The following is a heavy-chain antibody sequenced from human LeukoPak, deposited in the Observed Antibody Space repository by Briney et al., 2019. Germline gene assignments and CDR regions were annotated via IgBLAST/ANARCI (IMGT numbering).Heavy chain of an antibody. CDR2: ISGSGGST. CDR3: AKTRSRNMLTFGGVENWFDP. D-gene: IGHD3-16*01. Sequence: GGSLRLSCAASGFTFSSYAMSWVRQAPGKGLEWVSAISGSGGSTYYADSVKGRFTISRDNSKNTLYLQMNSLRAEDTALYYCAKTRSRNMLTFGGVENWFDPWGQGTLVTVSS. CDR1: GFTFSSYA. V-gene: IGHV3-23*01. J-gene: IGHJ5*02.